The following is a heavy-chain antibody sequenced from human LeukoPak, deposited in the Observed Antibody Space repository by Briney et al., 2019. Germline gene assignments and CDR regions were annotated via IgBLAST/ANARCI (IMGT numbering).Heavy chain of an antibody. CDR2: IWYDGSNK. V-gene: IGHV3-33*08. Sequence: GGSLRLSCAASGFTVSSNYMSWVRQAPGKGLEWVAVIWYDGSNKYYADSVKGRFTISRDNSKNTLYLQMNSPRAEDTAVYYCAREGCTNGVCYPYFDYWGQGTLVTVSS. J-gene: IGHJ4*02. CDR3: AREGCTNGVCYPYFDY. CDR1: GFTVSSNY. D-gene: IGHD2-8*01.